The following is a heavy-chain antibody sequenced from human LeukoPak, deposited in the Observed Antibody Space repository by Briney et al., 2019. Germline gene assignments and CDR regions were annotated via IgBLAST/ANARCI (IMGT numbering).Heavy chain of an antibody. J-gene: IGHJ4*02. Sequence: SETLSLTCTVSGGSISSYYWSWIRQPAGKGLEWIGRIYTSGSTNYNPSLKSRVTMSVDTSKNQFSLKLSSVTAADTAVYYCAGQDYDILTGYSPGGFDYWGQGTLATVSS. CDR2: IYTSGST. D-gene: IGHD3-9*01. V-gene: IGHV4-4*07. CDR3: AGQDYDILTGYSPGGFDY. CDR1: GGSISSYY.